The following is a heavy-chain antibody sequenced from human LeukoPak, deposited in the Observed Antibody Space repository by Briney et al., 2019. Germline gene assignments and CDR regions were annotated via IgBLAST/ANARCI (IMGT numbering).Heavy chain of an antibody. V-gene: IGHV4-59*08. J-gene: IGHJ4*02. CDR2: IYYSGST. CDR1: GGSISGFY. Sequence: PSETLSLTCTVSGGSISGFYWSWIRQPPGKGLQYIGYIYYSGSTNYNRSLKSRLTISVDTSKNQFSLRLSSVTAADTAVYYCARHYYSSSDYFYFDYWGPGTLVTVSS. CDR3: ARHYYSSSDYFYFDY. D-gene: IGHD3-22*01.